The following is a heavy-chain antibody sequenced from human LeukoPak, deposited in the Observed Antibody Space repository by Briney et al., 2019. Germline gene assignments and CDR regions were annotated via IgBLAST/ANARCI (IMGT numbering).Heavy chain of an antibody. CDR2: IYTSGST. D-gene: IGHD3-3*01. Sequence: SETLSLTCTVSGGSISSYYWSWIRQPAGKGLEWIGRIYTSGSTNYNPSLKSRVTMSVDTSENQFSLKLSSVTAADTAVYYCASSPYDFWSGYYTPGWFDPWGQGTLVTVSS. CDR3: ASSPYDFWSGYYTPGWFDP. J-gene: IGHJ5*02. CDR1: GGSISSYY. V-gene: IGHV4-4*07.